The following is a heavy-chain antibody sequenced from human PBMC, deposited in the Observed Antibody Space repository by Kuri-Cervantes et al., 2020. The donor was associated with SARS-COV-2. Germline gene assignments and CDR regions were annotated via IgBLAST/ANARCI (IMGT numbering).Heavy chain of an antibody. CDR2: ISSSSSTI. CDR3: ARDRRISYSNYWRDYYYYMDV. J-gene: IGHJ6*03. CDR1: GFTFSSYA. D-gene: IGHD4-11*01. Sequence: GESLKISCAASGFTFSSYAMSWVRQAPGKGLEGVSYISSSSSTIYYADSVKGRFTISGDNAKNSLYLQMNSLRAEDTAVYYCARDRRISYSNYWRDYYYYMDVWGKGTTVTVSS. V-gene: IGHV3-48*01.